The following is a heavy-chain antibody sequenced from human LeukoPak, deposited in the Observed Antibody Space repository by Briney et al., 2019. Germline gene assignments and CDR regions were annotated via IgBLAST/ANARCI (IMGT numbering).Heavy chain of an antibody. V-gene: IGHV4-34*01. D-gene: IGHD3-22*01. CDR1: GGSFSGYY. J-gene: IGHJ4*02. CDR2: INHSGST. CDR3: ARGRRSQSYYYDSSGSFDY. Sequence: SETLSLTCAVYGGSFSGYYWSWIRQPPGKGLEWIGEINHSGSTDYNPSLKSRVTISVDTSKNQFSLKLSSVTAADTAVYYCARGRRSQSYYYDSSGSFDYWGQGTLVTVSS.